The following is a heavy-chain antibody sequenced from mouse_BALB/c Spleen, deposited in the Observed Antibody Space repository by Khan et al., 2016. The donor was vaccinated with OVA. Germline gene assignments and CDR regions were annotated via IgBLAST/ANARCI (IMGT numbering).Heavy chain of an antibody. CDR1: GYSITSDYA. Sequence: VQLKESGPGLVKPSQSLSLTCTVTGYSITSDYAWNWIRQFPGNKLEWMGYISYSGSTTYNASLKSRISITRDTSKNQFFLQLNSVTTEDTATYYCARWFTYWGQGTLVTVSA. CDR3: ARWFTY. J-gene: IGHJ3*01. V-gene: IGHV3-2*02. CDR2: ISYSGST.